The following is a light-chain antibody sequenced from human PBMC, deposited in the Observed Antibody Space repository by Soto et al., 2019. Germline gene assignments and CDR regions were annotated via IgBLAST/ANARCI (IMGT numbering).Light chain of an antibody. CDR2: SNI. CDR3: AAWDDSVHVYV. V-gene: IGLV1-44*01. Sequence: QSALTQPPSASGTPGQRVTISCSGSSSNIGSNNVNWYQQLPGTAPKLVIYSNIQRPSGVPDRFSGSKSGTSASLAISGLLSDDEADYYCAAWDDSVHVYVFGAGTKVTV. CDR1: SSNIGSNN. J-gene: IGLJ1*01.